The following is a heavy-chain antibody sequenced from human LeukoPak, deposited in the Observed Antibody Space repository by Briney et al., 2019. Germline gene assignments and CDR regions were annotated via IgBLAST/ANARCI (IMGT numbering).Heavy chain of an antibody. CDR3: ARVYFDRIAVAGTHYYHYMDV. V-gene: IGHV1-18*01. Sequence: ASVKVSCKASGYTFASYGISWVRQAPGQGLEWMGWISAYNGNTNYAQKLQGRITMTTDTSTSTAYMELRSLRSDDTAVYYCARVYFDRIAVAGTHYYHYMDVWDKGTTVTVSS. D-gene: IGHD6-19*01. CDR2: ISAYNGNT. CDR1: GYTFASYG. J-gene: IGHJ6*03.